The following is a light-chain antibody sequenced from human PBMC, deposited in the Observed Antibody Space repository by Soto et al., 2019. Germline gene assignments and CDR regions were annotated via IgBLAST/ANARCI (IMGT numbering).Light chain of an antibody. J-gene: IGKJ3*01. CDR1: QTVFYSSNNKNY. CDR3: QQYYSTPFT. CDR2: WAS. Sequence: DIVMTQSPDSLAVSLGERATINCKSSQTVFYSSNNKNYLAWYQQIAGQPPKLLIYWASTRESGVTDRFSGSGSGTNFTLTISGLQAEDVAVYYCQQYYSTPFTFGPGTKVVIK. V-gene: IGKV4-1*01.